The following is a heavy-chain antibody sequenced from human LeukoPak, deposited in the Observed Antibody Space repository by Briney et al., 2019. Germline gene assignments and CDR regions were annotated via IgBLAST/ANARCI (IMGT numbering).Heavy chain of an antibody. V-gene: IGHV3-23*01. D-gene: IGHD5-18*01. Sequence: GGSLRLSCAASGFTFSSYAMSWVRQAPGKGLEWVSAISGSGGSTYYADSVKGRFTISRDNAKNSLYLQMNSLRAEDTAVYYCARGGGYSYSPSGYWGQGTLVTVSS. J-gene: IGHJ4*02. CDR3: ARGGGYSYSPSGY. CDR1: GFTFSSYA. CDR2: ISGSGGST.